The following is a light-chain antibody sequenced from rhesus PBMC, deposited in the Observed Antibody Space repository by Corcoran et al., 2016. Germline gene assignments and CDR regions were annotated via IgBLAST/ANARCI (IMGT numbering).Light chain of an antibody. CDR2: AAS. CDR3: KHDYGILT. Sequence: DIQMTQSPSSLSASVGDTVTITCQASQGISNNLAWYQQKPGKGPKLLIYAASTLQSGVPSRVSGSGSGTDFTLPISSMPPKVFATYYCKHDYGILTFGPGTKLDIK. CDR1: QGISNN. J-gene: IGKJ3*01. V-gene: IGKV1-25*02.